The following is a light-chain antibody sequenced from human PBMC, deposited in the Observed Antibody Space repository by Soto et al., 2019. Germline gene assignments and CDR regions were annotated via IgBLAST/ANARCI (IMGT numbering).Light chain of an antibody. CDR1: SSDVCAYNY. CDR2: DVS. J-gene: IGLJ2*01. V-gene: IGLV2-11*01. CDR3: CSLAGSYTVI. Sequence: QSALTQPPSVSGSPRQSVSISCTGSSSDVCAYNYVSWYQQHPGEAPKLMIYDVSRRPSGVPDRFSGSKSGNTASLTISGLQAEDEADYYCCSLAGSYTVIFGGGTKLTVL.